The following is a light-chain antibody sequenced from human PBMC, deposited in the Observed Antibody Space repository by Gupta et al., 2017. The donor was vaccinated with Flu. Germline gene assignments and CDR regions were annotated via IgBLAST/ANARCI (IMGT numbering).Light chain of an antibody. CDR3: LQHNSYPFT. CDR2: SAS. CDR1: QDIRDD. Sequence: DLQMTQSPSPLSASVGDRVTITCRASQDIRDDLGWYQQKPGKAPRRLIYSASVLQGEVPSRFSGSGYGTDFTLTISGLQPDDFATYYCLQHNSYPFTFGPGTKV. J-gene: IGKJ3*01. V-gene: IGKV1-17*01.